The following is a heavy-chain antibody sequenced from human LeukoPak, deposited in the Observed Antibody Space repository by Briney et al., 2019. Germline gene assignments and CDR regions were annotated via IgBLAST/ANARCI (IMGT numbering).Heavy chain of an antibody. J-gene: IGHJ5*02. CDR1: GGSISSYY. Sequence: SETLSLTCTVSGGSISSYYWTWIRQPPGKGLEWIGCIYYSGSTNYNPSLKSRVTISIDTSKNQFSLKLSSVTAADTAVYYCARDRTASNWFDPWGQGTLVTVSS. V-gene: IGHV4-59*01. CDR2: IYYSGST. CDR3: ARDRTASNWFDP.